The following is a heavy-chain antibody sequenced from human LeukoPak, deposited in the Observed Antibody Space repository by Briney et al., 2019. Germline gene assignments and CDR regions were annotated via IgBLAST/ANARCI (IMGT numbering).Heavy chain of an antibody. J-gene: IGHJ4*02. CDR2: VNGNGGST. V-gene: IGHV3-23*01. CDR3: AKDSHIYSSSWYYFDY. CDR1: GFSFSTYA. Sequence: GGSLRLSCAASGFSFSTYAMSWVRQAPGKGLEWVSGVNGNGGSTSYADSVKGRFTIFRDNSKNTVYLQMNSLGAEDTAVYYCAKDSHIYSSSWYYFDYWGQGTLVTVSS. D-gene: IGHD6-13*01.